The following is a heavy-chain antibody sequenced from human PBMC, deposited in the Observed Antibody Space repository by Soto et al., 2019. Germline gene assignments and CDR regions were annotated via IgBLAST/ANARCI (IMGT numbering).Heavy chain of an antibody. CDR3: ARETDRYGDYDFQ. CDR1: GGSISSGDYY. Sequence: SETLSLTCTVSGGSISSGDYYWSWIRQPPGKGLEWIGYIYYSGSTYYNPSLKSRVTISVDTSKNQFSLKLSSVTAADTAVYYCARETDRYGDYDFQRGQGTPVTVSS. CDR2: IYYSGST. J-gene: IGHJ4*02. D-gene: IGHD5-12*01. V-gene: IGHV4-30-4*01.